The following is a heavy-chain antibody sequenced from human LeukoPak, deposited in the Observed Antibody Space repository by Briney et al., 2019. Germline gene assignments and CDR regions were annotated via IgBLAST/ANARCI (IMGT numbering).Heavy chain of an antibody. V-gene: IGHV4-59*01. CDR1: GCSISSYY. CDR2: IYYSGST. J-gene: IGHJ4*02. Sequence: SETLSLTCTVSGCSISSYYWSWIRQAPGKGLEWIGYIYYSGSTNYNPSLKSRVTISVDTSKNQFSLKLSSVTAADTAVYYCARLQGGSTAVFDYWGRGTLVSVSS. CDR3: ARLQGGSTAVFDY. D-gene: IGHD3-10*01.